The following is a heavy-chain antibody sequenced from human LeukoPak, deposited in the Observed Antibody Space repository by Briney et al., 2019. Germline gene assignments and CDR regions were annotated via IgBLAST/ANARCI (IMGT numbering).Heavy chain of an antibody. J-gene: IGHJ4*02. V-gene: IGHV3-30*18. Sequence: GGSLRLSCAASGFTFSSYGMHWVRQAPGKGLEWVAVISYDGSNKYYADSVKGRFTISRDNSKNTLYLQMNSLRAEDTAVYYCAKDQRLKPSTLWFGLLDYWGQGTLVTVSS. CDR3: AKDQRLKPSTLWFGLLDY. D-gene: IGHD3-10*01. CDR1: GFTFSSYG. CDR2: ISYDGSNK.